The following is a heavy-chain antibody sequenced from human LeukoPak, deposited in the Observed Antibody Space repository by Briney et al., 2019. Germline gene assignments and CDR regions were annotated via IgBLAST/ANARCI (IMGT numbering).Heavy chain of an antibody. Sequence: PSETLSLTCTVSGGSISSGGYYWSWIRQPPGKGLEWIGYIYHSGSTYYNPSLKSRVTISVDRSKNQFSLKLSSVTAADTAVYYCARDLGQLGGAFDYWGQGTLVTVSS. CDR1: GGSISSGGYY. J-gene: IGHJ4*02. CDR3: ARDLGQLGGAFDY. V-gene: IGHV4-30-2*01. D-gene: IGHD6-6*01. CDR2: IYHSGST.